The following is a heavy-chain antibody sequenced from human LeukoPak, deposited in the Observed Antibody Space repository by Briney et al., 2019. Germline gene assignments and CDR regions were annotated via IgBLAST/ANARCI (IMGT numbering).Heavy chain of an antibody. J-gene: IGHJ6*03. CDR3: AKGPYLDV. Sequence: PGSALRLSCVAYGFTFGDYDMRWVRQAPGQGLEWVSGISWNSGSIGYADSVKGRFTISRDNAKNSLYLQMNSLRAEDTALYYCAKGPYLDVWGKGTTVTVSS. CDR2: ISWNSGSI. CDR1: GFTFGDYD. V-gene: IGHV3-9*01.